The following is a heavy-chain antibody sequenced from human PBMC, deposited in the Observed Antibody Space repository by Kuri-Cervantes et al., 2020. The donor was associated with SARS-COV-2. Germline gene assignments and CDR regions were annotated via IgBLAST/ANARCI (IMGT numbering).Heavy chain of an antibody. CDR1: GFTFDDYG. D-gene: IGHD6-13*01. J-gene: IGHJ4*02. CDR3: VSGRGWQPDY. CDR2: INWNGGST. V-gene: IGHV3-20*04. Sequence: GESLKISCAASGFTFDDYGMSWVRQAPGKGLEWVSGINWNGGSTGYADSVKGRFTISRDNVNNSLYLQMNSLIGEDTALYYCVSGRGWQPDYWGQGTLVTVSS.